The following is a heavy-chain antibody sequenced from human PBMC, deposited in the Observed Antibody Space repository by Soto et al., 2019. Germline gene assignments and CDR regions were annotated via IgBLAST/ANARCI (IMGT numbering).Heavy chain of an antibody. Sequence: SETLSLTCAVYGGSFSGYYWSWIRQPPGKGLEWIGEINHSGSTNYNPSLKSRVTISVDTSRNQFSLKLSSVTAADTAVYYCARVPVGWSGYYSGSHYYYYMDVWGKGTTVTVSS. V-gene: IGHV4-34*01. CDR2: INHSGST. CDR3: ARVPVGWSGYYSGSHYYYYMDV. J-gene: IGHJ6*03. D-gene: IGHD3-3*01. CDR1: GGSFSGYY.